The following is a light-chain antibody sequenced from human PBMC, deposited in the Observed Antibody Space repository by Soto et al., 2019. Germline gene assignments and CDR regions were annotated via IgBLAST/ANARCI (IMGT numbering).Light chain of an antibody. V-gene: IGLV2-11*01. Sequence: LTQPHSVSESPGKTVTISCTRSTGSVASNFVQWYQQHPGKAPKLMIYDVSKRPSGVPDRFSGSKSGNTASLTISGLQAEDEADYHCCSYAGSYTLVFGGGTKVTVL. CDR3: CSYAGSYTLV. J-gene: IGLJ3*02. CDR1: TGSVASNF. CDR2: DVS.